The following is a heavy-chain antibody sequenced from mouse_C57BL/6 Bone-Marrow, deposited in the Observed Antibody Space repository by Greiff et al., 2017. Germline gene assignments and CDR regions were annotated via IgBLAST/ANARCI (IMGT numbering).Heavy chain of an antibody. CDR1: GYTFTDYE. CDR3: TRGVWKGFDY. Sequence: QVQLQQSGAELVRPGASVTLSCKASGYTFTDYEMHWVKQTPVHGLEWIGAIDPETGGTAYNQKFKGKAILTADKSSSTAYMELRSLTSEDSAVYYCTRGVWKGFDYWGQGTTLTGSS. V-gene: IGHV1-15*01. J-gene: IGHJ2*01. D-gene: IGHD2-10*02. CDR2: IDPETGGT.